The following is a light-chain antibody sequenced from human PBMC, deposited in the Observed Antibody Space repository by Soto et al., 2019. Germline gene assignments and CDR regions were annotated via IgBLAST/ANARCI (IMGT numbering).Light chain of an antibody. CDR3: QHYNSYSEA. J-gene: IGKJ1*01. V-gene: IGKV1-5*03. CDR1: QGISSA. Sequence: IQMTQSPSSLSASVGDRVTISCRASQGISSALAWYQQKPGKAPKLLIYKASTLKSGVPSRFSGSGSGTEFTLTISSLQPDDFATYYCQHYNSYSEAFGQGTKVDIK. CDR2: KAS.